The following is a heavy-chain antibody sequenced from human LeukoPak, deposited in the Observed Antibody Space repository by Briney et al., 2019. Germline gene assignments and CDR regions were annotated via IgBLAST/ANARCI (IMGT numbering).Heavy chain of an antibody. CDR1: GFTFTSSA. V-gene: IGHV1-58*01. D-gene: IGHD6-19*01. CDR2: IVVGSGNT. Sequence: ASVKVSCKASGFTFTSSAVQWVRQARGQRLEWIGWIVVGSGNTNYAQKFQERVTITRDMSTSTAYMELSSLRSEDTAVYYCARGGAVAGRENYFDYWGQGTLVTVSS. J-gene: IGHJ4*02. CDR3: ARGGAVAGRENYFDY.